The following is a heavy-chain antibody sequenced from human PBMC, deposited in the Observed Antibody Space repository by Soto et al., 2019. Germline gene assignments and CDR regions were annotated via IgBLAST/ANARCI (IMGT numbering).Heavy chain of an antibody. J-gene: IGHJ6*02. CDR3: ARDLDDSSGSDYYGMDV. CDR1: GGSISSCGYY. V-gene: IGHV4-31*03. D-gene: IGHD3-22*01. CDR2: IYYSGST. Sequence: PSETLSLTCTVSGGSISSCGYYWSWIRHHPGKGLEWIGYIYYSGSTYYNPSLKSRVTISVDTSKNQFSLKLSSVTAADTAVYYCARDLDDSSGSDYYGMDVWGQGTTVTVSS.